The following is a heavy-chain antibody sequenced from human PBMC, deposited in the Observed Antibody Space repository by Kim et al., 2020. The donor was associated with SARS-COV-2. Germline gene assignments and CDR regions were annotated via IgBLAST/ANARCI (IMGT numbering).Heavy chain of an antibody. D-gene: IGHD3-22*01. J-gene: IGHJ5*02. CDR3: ARPHWVYSSGWFWFDP. CDR1: GYDFTSYW. CDR2: IYPGDSDT. V-gene: IGHV5-51*01. Sequence: GESLKISCKASGYDFTSYWIGWVRQMPGKGLEWMGVIYPGDSDTRYSPSVQGHVTISTDKSTSTAYLQWSSLKASDTAIYFCARPHWVYSSGWFWFDPWGQGTLVTVSS.